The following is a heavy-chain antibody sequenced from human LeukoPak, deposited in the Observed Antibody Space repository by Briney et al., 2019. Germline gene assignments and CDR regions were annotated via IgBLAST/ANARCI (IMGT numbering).Heavy chain of an antibody. D-gene: IGHD3-22*01. CDR2: IKQDGSEK. Sequence: GGSLRLSCAASGFTFSSYRMNWVRQAPGKGLEWVANIKQDGSEKYYVDSVKGRFTISRDNAKNSLYLQMNSQRAEDTAVYYCARVQYYYDSSGYYLTYYFDYWGQGTLVTVSS. V-gene: IGHV3-7*01. CDR1: GFTFSSYR. CDR3: ARVQYYYDSSGYYLTYYFDY. J-gene: IGHJ4*02.